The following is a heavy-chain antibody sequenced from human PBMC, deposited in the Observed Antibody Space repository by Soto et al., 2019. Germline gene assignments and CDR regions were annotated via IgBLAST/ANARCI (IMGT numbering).Heavy chain of an antibody. CDR3: AKGLGDPQLVY. Sequence: LRLSCAASGFTFSSYGMHWVRQAPGKGLEWVAVISYDGSNKYYADSVKGRFTVSRDNSKNTLYLQMNSLRAEDTAVYYCAKGLGDPQLVYWGQGTLVTVSS. CDR1: GFTFSSYG. V-gene: IGHV3-30*18. J-gene: IGHJ4*02. CDR2: ISYDGSNK.